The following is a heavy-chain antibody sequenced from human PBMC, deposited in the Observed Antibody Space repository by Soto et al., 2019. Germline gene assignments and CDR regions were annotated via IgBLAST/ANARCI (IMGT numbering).Heavy chain of an antibody. J-gene: IGHJ6*02. V-gene: IGHV5-51*01. D-gene: IGHD6-13*01. CDR3: ARPSGTLFHYYGMDV. Sequence: GESLKISCKGSGYSFTSYWIGWVRQMPGKGLEWMGIIYPGDSDTRYSPSFQGQVTISADKSISTAYLQWSSLKASDTAMYYCARPSGTLFHYYGMDVWGQGTTVTVSS. CDR1: GYSFTSYW. CDR2: IYPGDSDT.